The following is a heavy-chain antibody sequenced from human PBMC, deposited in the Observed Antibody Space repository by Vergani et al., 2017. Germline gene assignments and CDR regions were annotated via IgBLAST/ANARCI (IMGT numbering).Heavy chain of an antibody. J-gene: IGHJ6*03. CDR3: ARDRGDWRYSRYFYNYYMDV. D-gene: IGHD2-8*02. CDR1: GSTFSSYG. Sequence: VQLVASGGGLVQPGGSLRLSCAASGSTFSSYGMHWVRQAPGKGLEWVAVISYDGSNKYYADSVKGRFTISRDNSKSTLFLQMNSLRVEDMAVYYCARDRGDWRYSRYFYNYYMDVWGKGTTVTVSS. V-gene: IGHV3-30*03. CDR2: ISYDGSNK.